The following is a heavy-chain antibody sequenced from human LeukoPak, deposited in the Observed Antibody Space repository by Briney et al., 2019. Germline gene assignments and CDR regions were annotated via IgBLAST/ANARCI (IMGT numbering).Heavy chain of an antibody. Sequence: SETLSLTCTVSGGSISSYYWSWIRQHQGKVLEWIGYIYYSGSTYYNPSLKSRVTISVDTSKNQFSLKLSSVTAADTAVYYCARAGGFWSGYYPNWFDPWGQGTLVTVSS. CDR3: ARAGGFWSGYYPNWFDP. D-gene: IGHD3-3*01. J-gene: IGHJ5*02. CDR1: GGSISSYY. CDR2: IYYSGST. V-gene: IGHV4-59*06.